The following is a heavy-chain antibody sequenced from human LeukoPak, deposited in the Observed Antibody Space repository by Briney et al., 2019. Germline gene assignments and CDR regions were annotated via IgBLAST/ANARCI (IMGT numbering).Heavy chain of an antibody. CDR1: GGTFSSYA. V-gene: IGHV1-69*13. Sequence: GASVKVSCKASGGTFSSYAISWVRQAPGQGLEWMGGIIPIFGTANYAQKFQGRVTITADESTSTAYMELSSLRSEDTDVYYCARASLARQQWLDPEIYYYYYMDVWGKGTTVTISS. J-gene: IGHJ6*03. D-gene: IGHD6-19*01. CDR2: IIPIFGTA. CDR3: ARASLARQQWLDPEIYYYYYMDV.